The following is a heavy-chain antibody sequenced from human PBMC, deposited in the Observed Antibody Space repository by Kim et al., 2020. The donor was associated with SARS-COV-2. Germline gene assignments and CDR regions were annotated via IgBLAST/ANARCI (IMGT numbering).Heavy chain of an antibody. V-gene: IGHV3-30*01. D-gene: IGHD4-17*01. J-gene: IGHJ4*02. CDR3: ASLNYGDYVAFDY. Sequence: YADSVKGRFTISRDNSKNTLYLQMNSLRAEDTAVYYCASLNYGDYVAFDYWGQGTLVTVSS.